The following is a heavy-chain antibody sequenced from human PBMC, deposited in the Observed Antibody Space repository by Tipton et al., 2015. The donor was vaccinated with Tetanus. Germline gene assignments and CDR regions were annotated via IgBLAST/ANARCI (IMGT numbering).Heavy chain of an antibody. V-gene: IGHV3-7*01. Sequence: SLRLSCAASGFTLRSYSMNWVRQAPGKGPEWVANTNQDGSDRYYVDSVKGRFTISRDNADNSLYLQMNNLRAEDTALYYCARDVKDAIVVDSYWGQGTLVTVSS. CDR1: GFTLRSYS. D-gene: IGHD3-22*01. CDR2: TNQDGSDR. J-gene: IGHJ4*02. CDR3: ARDVKDAIVVDSY.